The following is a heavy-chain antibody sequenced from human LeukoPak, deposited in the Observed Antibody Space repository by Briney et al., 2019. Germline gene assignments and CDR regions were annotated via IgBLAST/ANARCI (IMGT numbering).Heavy chain of an antibody. Sequence: PGGSLRLSCAASGSTFSSYSMNWIRQAPGKGLEWVSYISSSSSTIYYADSVKGRFTISRDNAKNSLYLQMNSLRAEDTAVYYCATDRYSTFDYWGQGILVTVSS. V-gene: IGHV3-48*01. D-gene: IGHD6-13*01. J-gene: IGHJ4*02. CDR3: ATDRYSTFDY. CDR1: GSTFSSYS. CDR2: ISSSSSTI.